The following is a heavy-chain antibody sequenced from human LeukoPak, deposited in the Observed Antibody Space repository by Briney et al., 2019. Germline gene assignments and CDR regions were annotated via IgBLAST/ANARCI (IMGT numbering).Heavy chain of an antibody. J-gene: IGHJ2*01. D-gene: IGHD6-19*01. Sequence: GASVKVSCKDSGYTFTSYAMHWVRQAPGQRLEWMGWIDAGNGNTKYSQNFQGRVTFTRDTSASTAYMGLSSLRSEGTAVYYCARPIGYSSGGFDLWGRGTLVTVSS. V-gene: IGHV1-3*01. CDR1: GYTFTSYA. CDR3: ARPIGYSSGGFDL. CDR2: IDAGNGNT.